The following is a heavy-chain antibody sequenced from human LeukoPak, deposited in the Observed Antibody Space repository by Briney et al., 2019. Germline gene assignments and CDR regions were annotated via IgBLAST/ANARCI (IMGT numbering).Heavy chain of an antibody. J-gene: IGHJ4*02. CDR1: GGSISSSSYY. CDR2: INHSGST. CDR3: ARVGYSGYDDRGSFDY. Sequence: SETPSLTCTVSGGSISSSSYYWGWIRQPPGKGLEWIGEINHSGSTNYNPSLKSRVTISVDTSKNQFSLKLSSVTAADTAVYYCARVGYSGYDDRGSFDYWGQGTLVTVSS. V-gene: IGHV4-39*07. D-gene: IGHD5-12*01.